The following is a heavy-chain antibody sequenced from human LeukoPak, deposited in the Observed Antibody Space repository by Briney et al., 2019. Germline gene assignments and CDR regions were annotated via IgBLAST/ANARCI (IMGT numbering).Heavy chain of an antibody. D-gene: IGHD6-6*01. Sequence: SCKASGFTFSSYAMHWVRQAPGKGLKWVAVISYDGTNKYYADSVRGRFTISRDNSKNTLYLQMNSLRVDDTAVYYCARATYSTSHFSYYFDYWGQGTLVTVSS. J-gene: IGHJ4*02. V-gene: IGHV3-30-3*01. CDR2: ISYDGTNK. CDR1: GFTFSSYA. CDR3: ARATYSTSHFSYYFDY.